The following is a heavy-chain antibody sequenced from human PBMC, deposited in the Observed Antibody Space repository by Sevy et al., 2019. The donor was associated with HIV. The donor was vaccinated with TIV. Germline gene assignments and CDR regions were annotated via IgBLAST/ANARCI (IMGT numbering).Heavy chain of an antibody. Sequence: ASVKVSCKASGYTFTSYDINWVRQATGQGLEWMGWMNPNSGNTGYAQKFQGRVTMTRNTSISTAYMVLSSLRSEDTAVYYCAREGSWAAAGTNYYYYGMDVWGQGTTVTVSS. V-gene: IGHV1-8*01. D-gene: IGHD6-13*01. CDR1: GYTFTSYD. CDR3: AREGSWAAAGTNYYYYGMDV. CDR2: MNPNSGNT. J-gene: IGHJ6*02.